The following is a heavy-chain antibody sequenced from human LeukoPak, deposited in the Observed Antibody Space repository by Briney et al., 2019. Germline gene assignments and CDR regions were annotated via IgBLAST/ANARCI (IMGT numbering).Heavy chain of an antibody. D-gene: IGHD5-24*01. Sequence: PSETLSLTCTVSGGSISSSSYYWGWIRQPPGKGLEWIGSIYYSGSTYNNPSLKSRVTISVDTSKSQFSLKLSSVTAADTAVYYCARDREMATTRYFDYWGQGTLVTVSS. CDR3: ARDREMATTRYFDY. V-gene: IGHV4-39*07. J-gene: IGHJ4*02. CDR1: GGSISSSSYY. CDR2: IYYSGST.